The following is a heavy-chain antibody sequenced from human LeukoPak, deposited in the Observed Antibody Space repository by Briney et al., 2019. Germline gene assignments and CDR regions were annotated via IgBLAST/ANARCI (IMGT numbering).Heavy chain of an antibody. J-gene: IGHJ4*02. CDR3: ARESSSSWYWSWELLGGDY. V-gene: IGHV3-7*01. CDR2: IKQDGSEK. Sequence: RTGGSLRLSCAASGFTFSSYWMSWVRQAPGKGLEWVANIKQDGSEKYYVDSVKGRFTISRDNAKNSLYLQMNSLRAEDTAVYYCARESSSSWYWSWELLGGDYWGQGTLVTVSS. D-gene: IGHD6-13*01. CDR1: GFTFSSYW.